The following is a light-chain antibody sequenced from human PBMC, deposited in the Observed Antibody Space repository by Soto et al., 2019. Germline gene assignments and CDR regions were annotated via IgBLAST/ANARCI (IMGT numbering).Light chain of an antibody. CDR1: SSDVGGYNY. Sequence: QSALTQPASVSGSPGQSITISCTGTSSDVGGYNYVSWYQQHPGKAPKLMMYDVTNRPSGVSNRFSGSKSGNTASLTISGLQAEDEADYYCSSYTGSNTFVFGTGTKVTVL. CDR3: SSYTGSNTFV. CDR2: DVT. J-gene: IGLJ1*01. V-gene: IGLV2-14*01.